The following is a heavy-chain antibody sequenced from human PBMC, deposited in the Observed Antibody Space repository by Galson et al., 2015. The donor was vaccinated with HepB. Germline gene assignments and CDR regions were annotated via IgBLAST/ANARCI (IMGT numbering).Heavy chain of an antibody. CDR1: GFTVNNNY. V-gene: IGHV3-66*01. CDR3: ARGGHELGYCSSTSCSYFDY. J-gene: IGHJ4*02. Sequence: SLRLSCAASGFTVNNNYMSWVRQAPGKGLEWVSVIYSGGSTYYADSVKGRFTISRDNSKNTLYLQMNSLRAEDTAVYYCARGGHELGYCSSTSCSYFDYWGQGTLVTVSS. CDR2: IYSGGST. D-gene: IGHD2-2*01.